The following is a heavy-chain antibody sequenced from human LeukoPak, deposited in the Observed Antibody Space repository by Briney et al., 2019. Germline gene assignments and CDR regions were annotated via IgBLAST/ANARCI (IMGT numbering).Heavy chain of an antibody. CDR1: GFTFSHFA. D-gene: IGHD3-10*01. V-gene: IGHV3-30*03. CDR2: VSYDGKKN. Sequence: GGSLRLSCAASGFTFSHFAMHWVRQAPGKGLEWVAVVSYDGKKNYYADSVKGRFTLTRDDSANTLSLQMNSLRAEDTAVYYCVRGSKIRGVIPEGEFDYWGQGTLVTVSS. J-gene: IGHJ4*02. CDR3: VRGSKIRGVIPEGEFDY.